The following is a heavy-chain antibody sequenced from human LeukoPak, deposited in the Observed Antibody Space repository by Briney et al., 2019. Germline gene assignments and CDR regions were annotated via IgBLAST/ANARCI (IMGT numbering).Heavy chain of an antibody. V-gene: IGHV1-69*13. Sequence: SVKVSCKASGGTFSSYAISWVRQAPGQGLEWMGGIIPIFGTANYVQKFQGRVTITADESTSTAYMELSSLRSEDTAVYYCARGLIVVVTAISYYYYGMDVWGQGTTVTVSS. CDR1: GGTFSSYA. D-gene: IGHD2-21*02. CDR2: IIPIFGTA. J-gene: IGHJ6*02. CDR3: ARGLIVVVTAISYYYYGMDV.